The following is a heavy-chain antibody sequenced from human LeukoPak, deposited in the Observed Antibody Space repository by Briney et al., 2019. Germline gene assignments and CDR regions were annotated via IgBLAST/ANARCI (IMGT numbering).Heavy chain of an antibody. CDR1: GGSFSGYY. V-gene: IGHV4-34*01. CDR3: ARRWLHRKGFDY. J-gene: IGHJ4*02. Sequence: PSETLSLTCAVYGGSFSGYYWSWIRQPPGKGLEWIGEINHSGSTNYSPSLKSRVTISVDTSKNQFSLKLSSVTAADTAVYYCARRWLHRKGFDYWGQGTLVTVPS. D-gene: IGHD5-24*01. CDR2: INHSGST.